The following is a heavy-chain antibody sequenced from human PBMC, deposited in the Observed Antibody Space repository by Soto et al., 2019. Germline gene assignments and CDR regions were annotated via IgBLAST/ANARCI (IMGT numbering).Heavy chain of an antibody. CDR1: GGSLSGNY. J-gene: IGHJ4*02. V-gene: IGHV4-34*01. CDR2: THHSGST. CDR3: ARTTAAIHLNY. Sequence: QAQLQQWGTGLLKPSETLSLTCAVYGGSLSGNYWGWIRQPPGKGLEWIWETHHSGSTAYNPSLKSRVTISVDTSRNQFSLKLNSVTAADTAVYYCARTTAAIHLNYWSQGTRVTVSS. D-gene: IGHD2-21*02.